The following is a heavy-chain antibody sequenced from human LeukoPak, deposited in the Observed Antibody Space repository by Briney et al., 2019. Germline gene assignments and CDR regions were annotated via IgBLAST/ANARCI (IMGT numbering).Heavy chain of an antibody. J-gene: IGHJ4*02. CDR3: ARGDYYDRSAYYSYFDD. CDR1: GYTFTGYY. Sequence: ASVKVSCKASGYTFTGYYMHWVRQAPGQGLEWMGWIYPNSGGTNYAQKFQGRVTMTRDTSISTAYMELSRLRSDDTAVYYCARGDYYDRSAYYSYFDDWGQGTLVTVSS. D-gene: IGHD3-22*01. V-gene: IGHV1-2*02. CDR2: IYPNSGGT.